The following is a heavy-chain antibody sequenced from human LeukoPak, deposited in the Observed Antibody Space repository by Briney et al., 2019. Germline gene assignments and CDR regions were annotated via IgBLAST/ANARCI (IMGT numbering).Heavy chain of an antibody. CDR2: IKQDGSEK. V-gene: IGHV3-7*04. CDR3: AREGATVRGVEGGIDY. CDR1: GFTFSSYW. Sequence: SGGSLRLSCSASGFTFSSYWMNWVRQAPGKGLEWVANIKQDGSEKYYVDSVKGRFTISRDNAKNSLYLQMNSLRAEDTAVYYCAREGATVRGVEGGIDYWGQGTLVTVSS. J-gene: IGHJ4*02. D-gene: IGHD3-16*01.